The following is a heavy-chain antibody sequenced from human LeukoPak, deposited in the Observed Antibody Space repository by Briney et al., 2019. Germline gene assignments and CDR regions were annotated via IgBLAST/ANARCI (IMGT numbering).Heavy chain of an antibody. CDR1: GYTFTSYG. Sequence: ASVKVSCKASGYTFTSYGISWVRQAPGQGLEWMGWISAYNGNTNYAQKLQGRVTMTTDTSTSTAYMGLRSLRSDDTAVYYCARARVHNPHRITIFGANREYFQHWGQGTLVTVSS. CDR3: ARARVHNPHRITIFGANREYFQH. V-gene: IGHV1-18*01. J-gene: IGHJ1*01. D-gene: IGHD3-3*01. CDR2: ISAYNGNT.